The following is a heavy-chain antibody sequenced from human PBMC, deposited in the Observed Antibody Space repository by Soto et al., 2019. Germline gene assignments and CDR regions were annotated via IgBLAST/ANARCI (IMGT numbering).Heavy chain of an antibody. CDR3: ARHSDSSSRYFEY. J-gene: IGHJ4*02. V-gene: IGHV4-59*08. D-gene: IGHD6-13*01. CDR1: GGSISSYY. Sequence: ETLSLTCTVSGGSISSYYWSWIRQPPGKGLEWIGYIYYSGSTNYNPSLKSRVTISVDTSKNQFSLKLSSVTAADTAVYYCARHSDSSSRYFEYWGQGTWVTVSS. CDR2: IYYSGST.